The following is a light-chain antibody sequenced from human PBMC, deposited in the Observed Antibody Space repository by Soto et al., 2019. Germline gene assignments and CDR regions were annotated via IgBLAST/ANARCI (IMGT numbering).Light chain of an antibody. Sequence: EIVLTQSPGTLSLSPGERATLSCRASQSVSSSYLAWYQQKPGQAPSLLIYGASSRAPGIPDRFSGSGSGTDFTLTISRLEPEDFAVYYCQQYGSSPWTFGQGTKVEI. J-gene: IGKJ1*01. V-gene: IGKV3-20*01. CDR1: QSVSSSY. CDR2: GAS. CDR3: QQYGSSPWT.